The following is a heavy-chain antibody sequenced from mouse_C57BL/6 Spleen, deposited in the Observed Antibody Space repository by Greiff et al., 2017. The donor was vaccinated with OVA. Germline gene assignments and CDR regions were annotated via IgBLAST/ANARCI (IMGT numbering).Heavy chain of an antibody. Sequence: QVQLQQPGAELVKPGASVKLSCKASGYTFTSYWMQWVKQRPGQGLEWIGEIDPSDSYTNYNPKFKGKATLTADTSSRTAYMQLSSLTSEYSAVYYCARSGGYTLPFAGWGQGTLVTVAA. D-gene: IGHD3-1*01. CDR1: GYTFTSYW. CDR3: ARSGGYTLPFAG. J-gene: IGHJ3*01. V-gene: IGHV1-50*01. CDR2: IDPSDSYT.